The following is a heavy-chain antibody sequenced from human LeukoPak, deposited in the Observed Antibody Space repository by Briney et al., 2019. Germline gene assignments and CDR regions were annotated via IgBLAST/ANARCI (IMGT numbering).Heavy chain of an antibody. CDR3: AKDRVLLWCGELSH. J-gene: IGHJ4*02. D-gene: IGHD3-10*01. Sequence: PGGSLRLSCAASGFTFSSYGMHWVRQAPGKGLEGVAVISYDGSNKYYADSVKGRFTIPRDNSKNTLYLQVNSLRAEDTAVYYCAKDRVLLWCGELSHWGQGTLVTVSS. CDR1: GFTFSSYG. CDR2: ISYDGSNK. V-gene: IGHV3-30*18.